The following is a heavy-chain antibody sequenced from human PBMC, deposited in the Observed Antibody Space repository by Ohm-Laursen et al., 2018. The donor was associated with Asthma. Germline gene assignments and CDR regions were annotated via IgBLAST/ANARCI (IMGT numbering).Heavy chain of an antibody. V-gene: IGHV4-61*03. D-gene: IGHD1-26*01. Sequence: PRSLSLTCAASGGPVGRYSFHRSSVPKWPERGLAWFGNGFESGYTNYNPSLKSRVSISADTSKNHVSLRLNSETAADTAVYFCARSRRGGSYPLYYGMDVWGQGTTVTVSS. CDR3: ARSRRGGSYPLYYGMDV. J-gene: IGHJ6*02. CDR1: GGPVGRYSFH. CDR2: GFESGYT.